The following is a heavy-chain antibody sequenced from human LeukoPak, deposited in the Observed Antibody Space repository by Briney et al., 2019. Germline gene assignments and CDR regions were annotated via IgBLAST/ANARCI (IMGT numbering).Heavy chain of an antibody. CDR1: GGSFSGYY. V-gene: IGHV4-34*01. Sequence: PSETLSLTCAVYGGSFSGYYWSWIRQPPGKGLEWIGEINHSGSTNYDPSLKSRVTISVDTSKNQFSLKLSSVTAADTAVYYCARDRPHFYYYYYGMDVWGQGTTVTVSS. J-gene: IGHJ6*02. CDR3: ARDRPHFYYYYYGMDV. D-gene: IGHD3-3*02. CDR2: INHSGST.